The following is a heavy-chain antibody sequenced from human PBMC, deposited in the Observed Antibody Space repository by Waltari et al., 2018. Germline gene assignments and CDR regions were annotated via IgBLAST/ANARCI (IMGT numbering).Heavy chain of an antibody. V-gene: IGHV3-21*01. CDR2: ISSNSGNT. CDR3: ARDGGSPDY. Sequence: VQLVESGGGLVKPGGSLRLSCVASGFTFSNYAMNWVRQAPGKGLEWVSSISSNSGNTYYADSMKGRFTISRDNAKNTLYLQMNNLRADDTAVYFCARDGGSPDYWGQGILVTVSS. CDR1: GFTFSNYA. D-gene: IGHD3-16*01. J-gene: IGHJ4*02.